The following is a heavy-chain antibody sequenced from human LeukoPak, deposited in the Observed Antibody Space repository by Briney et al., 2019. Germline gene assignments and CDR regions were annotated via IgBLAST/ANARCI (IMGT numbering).Heavy chain of an antibody. CDR3: ALLGDGRIGMGLLGSFDY. D-gene: IGHD3-16*01. Sequence: GASVKVSCESSGYTFTAYAVHWVRQAPGQGLEWMGWITPSDGANYADNFQGRVTFTADDSATTAYLDLTSLRSEDTAVYFCALLGDGRIGMGLLGSFDYWGQGTLVTVSP. V-gene: IGHV1-2*02. CDR2: ITPSDGA. J-gene: IGHJ4*02. CDR1: GYTFTAYA.